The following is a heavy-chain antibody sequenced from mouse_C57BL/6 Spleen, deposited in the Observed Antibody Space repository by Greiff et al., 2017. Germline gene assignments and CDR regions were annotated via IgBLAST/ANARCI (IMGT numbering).Heavy chain of an antibody. Sequence: EVKLVESGGGLVKPGGSLKLSCAASGLTFSDYGMHWVRQAPEKGLEWVAYISSGSSTIYYADTVKGRFTISRDNAKNTLFLQLTSLRSEDTAMYYCARPTVVSYYYAMDYWGQGTSVTVSS. D-gene: IGHD1-1*01. CDR1: GLTFSDYG. CDR3: ARPTVVSYYYAMDY. CDR2: ISSGSSTI. V-gene: IGHV5-17*01. J-gene: IGHJ4*01.